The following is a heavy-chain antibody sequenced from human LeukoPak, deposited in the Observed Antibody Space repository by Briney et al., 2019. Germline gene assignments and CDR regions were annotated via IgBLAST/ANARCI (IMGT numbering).Heavy chain of an antibody. CDR2: IIGSTANT. V-gene: IGHV3-23*01. Sequence: GESLRLSCGASGLTVSSYAMSWVRQAPGKGLEWVSTIIGSTANTYYADSVKGRFTISRDDSKNTVYLQMNSLRAEDTAVYSCAKYYSGTSYRGLDQWGHGTLVTVSS. D-gene: IGHD3-10*01. CDR3: AKYYSGTSYRGLDQ. CDR1: GLTVSSYA. J-gene: IGHJ4*01.